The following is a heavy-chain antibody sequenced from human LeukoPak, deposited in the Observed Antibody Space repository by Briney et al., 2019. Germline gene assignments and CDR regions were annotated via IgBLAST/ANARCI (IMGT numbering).Heavy chain of an antibody. CDR2: IKQDGSEK. J-gene: IGHJ4*02. CDR3: ALSSGNYAIPFDY. CDR1: GFTFSRYW. V-gene: IGHV3-7*01. D-gene: IGHD1-26*01. Sequence: PGGSLRLSCAASGFTFSRYWMSWVRQAPGKGLEWVANIKQDGSEKYYVDSVKGRFTISRDNAKNSLYLQMNSLRGEDTAVYYCALSSGNYAIPFDYWGQGTLVTVSS.